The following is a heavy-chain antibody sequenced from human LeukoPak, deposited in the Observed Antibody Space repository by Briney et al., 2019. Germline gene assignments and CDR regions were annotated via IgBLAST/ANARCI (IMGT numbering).Heavy chain of an antibody. Sequence: GRSLRLYCAASGFTFSSYGMHWVRQAPGKGLEWVAVIWYDGSNKYYADSVKGRFTISRDNSKNTLYLQMNSLRAEDTAVYYCARDSYDFWSGFSYGMDVWGQGTTVTVSS. CDR1: GFTFSSYG. D-gene: IGHD3-3*01. CDR3: ARDSYDFWSGFSYGMDV. CDR2: IWYDGSNK. V-gene: IGHV3-33*01. J-gene: IGHJ6*02.